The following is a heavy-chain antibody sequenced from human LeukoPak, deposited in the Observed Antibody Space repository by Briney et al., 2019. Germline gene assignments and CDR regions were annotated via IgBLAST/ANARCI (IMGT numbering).Heavy chain of an antibody. CDR1: GFTFSNYW. V-gene: IGHV3-23*01. D-gene: IGHD5-18*01. CDR2: ISASGGRT. J-gene: IGHJ4*02. CDR3: ATRPPTAMATYYFDY. Sequence: GGTLRLSCAASGFTFSNYWMSWVRQAPGKGLEWVSSISASGGRTYYAHSVKGRFTISRDNSKNTLYLQVSSLRVDDTAVYYCATRPPTAMATYYFDYWGQGTLVTVSS.